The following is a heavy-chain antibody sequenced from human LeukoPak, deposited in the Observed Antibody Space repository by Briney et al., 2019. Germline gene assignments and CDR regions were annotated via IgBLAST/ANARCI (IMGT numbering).Heavy chain of an antibody. CDR3: AKSSQHVDSVWDY. Sequence: PSETLSLTCTVSGGSISRYYWSWIRQPPGKGLEWIGYIYYSGSTNYNPSLKSRVTIAVETSKNQFSLKLSSVTAADKAVYYCAKSSQHVDSVWDYWGQGTLVTVSP. V-gene: IGHV4-59*12. CDR1: GGSISRYY. D-gene: IGHD3-16*01. J-gene: IGHJ4*02. CDR2: IYYSGST.